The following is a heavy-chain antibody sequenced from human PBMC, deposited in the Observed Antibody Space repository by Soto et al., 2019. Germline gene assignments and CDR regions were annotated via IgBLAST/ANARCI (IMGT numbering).Heavy chain of an antibody. CDR1: GDSFSGYY. D-gene: IGHD3-22*01. Sequence: PSESLSLTCAVRGDSFSGYYRHLSPQSPGKGLEWIGEIDHSGSANYNPSLTSRVSMSVDTSSQQVSLKLSSVTAADTAVYYCARRIAMIVVVFDSWGQGTLVTVS. CDR3: ARRIAMIVVVFDS. J-gene: IGHJ4*02. CDR2: IDHSGSA. V-gene: IGHV4-34*01.